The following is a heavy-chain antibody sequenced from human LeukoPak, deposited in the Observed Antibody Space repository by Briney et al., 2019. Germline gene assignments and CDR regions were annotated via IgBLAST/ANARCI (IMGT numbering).Heavy chain of an antibody. V-gene: IGHV3-7*01. D-gene: IGHD2-15*01. CDR1: GSTFSSYW. Sequence: GGSLRLSCAASGSTFSSYWMSWVRQAPGKGLEWVANIKQDGSEKYYVDSVKGRFTISRDNAKNSLYLQMNSLRAEDTAVYYCAREVAPDPTYYYYYMDVWGKGTTVTISS. CDR3: AREVAPDPTYYYYYMDV. J-gene: IGHJ6*03. CDR2: IKQDGSEK.